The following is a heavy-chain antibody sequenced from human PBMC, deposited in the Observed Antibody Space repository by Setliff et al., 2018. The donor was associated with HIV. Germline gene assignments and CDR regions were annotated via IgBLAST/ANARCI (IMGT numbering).Heavy chain of an antibody. Sequence: SETLSLTCAVSGGSITSGSHYWTWIRQPAGKGLEWLGHIYSNGSTYYNPSLKSRVTISLDTSKNQFSLKLSSVTAADTAVYYCARSKTFYDFWGGYYTHGAFKIWGLGTMVTVS. V-gene: IGHV4-61*09. J-gene: IGHJ3*02. CDR1: GGSITSGSHY. CDR2: IYSNGST. D-gene: IGHD3-3*01. CDR3: ARSKTFYDFWGGYYTHGAFKI.